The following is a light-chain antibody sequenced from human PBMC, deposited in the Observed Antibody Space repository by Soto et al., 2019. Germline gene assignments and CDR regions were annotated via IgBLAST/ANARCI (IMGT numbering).Light chain of an antibody. J-gene: IGKJ2*01. CDR2: GAS. CDR3: HQSNNWPYT. CDR1: QTVRDN. V-gene: IGKV3-15*01. Sequence: EIVMTHSPATLSVSPGDRATLSCRASQTVRDNLAWYQQKPGQAPRLLIYGASTRATGIPARFSVSGSGTEFTVTIASLQSEEFALYFGHQSNNWPYTFGQGTKVEIK.